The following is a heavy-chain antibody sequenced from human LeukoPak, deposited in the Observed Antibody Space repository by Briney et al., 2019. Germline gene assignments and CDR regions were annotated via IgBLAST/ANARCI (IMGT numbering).Heavy chain of an antibody. J-gene: IGHJ4*02. D-gene: IGHD5-12*01. CDR3: AKNGRGYDSDYFDY. CDR2: ITSSSSYI. V-gene: IGHV3-21*01. Sequence: GGSLRLSCAASGFTFSSYSMNWVRQAPGKGLEWVSSITSSSSYIYYADSVKGRFTSSRDNSKNTLYLQMNSLRAEDTAVYYCAKNGRGYDSDYFDYWGQGTLVTVSS. CDR1: GFTFSSYS.